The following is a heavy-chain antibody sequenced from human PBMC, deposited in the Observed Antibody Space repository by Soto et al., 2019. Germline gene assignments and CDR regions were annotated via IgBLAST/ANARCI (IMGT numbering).Heavy chain of an antibody. CDR3: ARQAAAAGTDLWLDP. D-gene: IGHD6-13*01. CDR2: IFYSGST. J-gene: IGHJ5*02. Sequence: PGKGLEWIANIFYSGSTYYNPSLKSRVTVSVDTSKNQFSLKLSSVTAADTAVYYCARQAAAAGTDLWLDPWVQGTLVTVSS. V-gene: IGHV4-39*01.